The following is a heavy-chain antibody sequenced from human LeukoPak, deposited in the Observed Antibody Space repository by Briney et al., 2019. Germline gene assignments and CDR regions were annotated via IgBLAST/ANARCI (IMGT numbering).Heavy chain of an antibody. V-gene: IGHV1-69*06. CDR1: GGTFSSYA. Sequence: ASVKVSCKASGGTFSSYAISWVRHAPGQGLEWMGGIIPIFGTANYAQKFQGRVTITADKSTSTAYMELSSLRSEDTAVYYCARGPAAMGNPTDWFDPWGQGTLVTVSS. D-gene: IGHD2-2*01. J-gene: IGHJ5*02. CDR3: ARGPAAMGNPTDWFDP. CDR2: IIPIFGTA.